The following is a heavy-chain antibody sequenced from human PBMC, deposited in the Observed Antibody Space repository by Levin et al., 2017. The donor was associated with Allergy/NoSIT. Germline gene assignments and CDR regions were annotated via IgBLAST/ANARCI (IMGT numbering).Heavy chain of an antibody. Sequence: SETLSLTCTVSGGSISSYYWSWIRQPPGKGLEWIGYIYYSGSTNYHPSLKSRVTISVDTSKNQFSLKLSSLTAADTAVYYCARMYCSSTSCYAGMGLNWFDPWGQGTLVTVSS. J-gene: IGHJ5*02. V-gene: IGHV4-59*01. D-gene: IGHD2-2*01. CDR2: IYYSGST. CDR1: GGSISSYY. CDR3: ARMYCSSTSCYAGMGLNWFDP.